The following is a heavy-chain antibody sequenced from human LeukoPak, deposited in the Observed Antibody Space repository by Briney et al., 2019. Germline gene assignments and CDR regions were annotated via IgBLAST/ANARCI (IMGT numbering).Heavy chain of an antibody. Sequence: PGGSLRLSCAASRFTFSNYWMSWVRQAPGKGLEWVANIKGDGSYKYCMDSVKGRFTISRDNAKSSLHLQMNTLRAEDTAVYYCATSSDSSGNDWGQGTLVTVSS. CDR2: IKGDGSYK. D-gene: IGHD3-22*01. V-gene: IGHV3-7*03. CDR1: RFTFSNYW. J-gene: IGHJ4*02. CDR3: ATSSDSSGND.